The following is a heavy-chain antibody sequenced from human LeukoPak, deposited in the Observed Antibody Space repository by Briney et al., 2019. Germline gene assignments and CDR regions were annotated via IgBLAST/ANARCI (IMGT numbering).Heavy chain of an antibody. CDR3: AKDNRRHYTSGPNPDSLH. V-gene: IGHV3-23*01. Sequence: GGSLRLSCAASGFTFSTYAMSWVRQAPGKGLEWVSAISGSGGSTYYADSVKGRFTISRDNAKNSLYLQMNSLRVEDTAFYYCAKDNRRHYTSGPNPDSLHWGQGALVTVSS. CDR2: ISGSGGST. CDR1: GFTFSTYA. D-gene: IGHD6-19*01. J-gene: IGHJ4*02.